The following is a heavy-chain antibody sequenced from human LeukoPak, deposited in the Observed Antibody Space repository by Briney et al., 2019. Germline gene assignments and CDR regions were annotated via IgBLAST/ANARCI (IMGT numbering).Heavy chain of an antibody. J-gene: IGHJ4*02. V-gene: IGHV3-11*01. Sequence: GGSLRLSCAASGFTFSDYYMSWIRQAPGKGLEWVSYISSSGSTIYYADSVKGRFTISRDNAKNSLYLQMNSLRAEDTAVYYCASSTLRYFDWLFPPDYWGQGTLVTVSS. CDR3: ASSTLRYFDWLFPPDY. CDR2: ISSSGSTI. CDR1: GFTFSDYY. D-gene: IGHD3-9*01.